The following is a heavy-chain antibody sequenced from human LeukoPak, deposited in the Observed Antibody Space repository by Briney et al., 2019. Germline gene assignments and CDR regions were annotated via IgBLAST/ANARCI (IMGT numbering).Heavy chain of an antibody. D-gene: IGHD2-15*01. CDR1: GGSISSGSYY. CDR3: ARLWSTSCKGGSCPHQPNY. CDR2: IYTSGST. J-gene: IGHJ4*02. V-gene: IGHV4-61*02. Sequence: SQTLSLTCTVSGGSISSGSYYWSWIRQPAGKGLEWIGRIYTSGSTNYNPSLKSRVIIFLDTSKNQFSLKLSSVTAADTAVYYCARLWSTSCKGGSCPHQPNYWGQGTRVTVPS.